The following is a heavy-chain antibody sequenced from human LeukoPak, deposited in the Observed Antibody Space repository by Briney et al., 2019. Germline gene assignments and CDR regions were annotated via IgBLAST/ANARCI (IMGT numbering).Heavy chain of an antibody. CDR1: GGTFSSYA. D-gene: IGHD6-13*01. CDR2: IIPIFGTA. V-gene: IGHV1-69*06. Sequence: GASVKVSCKASGGTFSSYAISWVRQAPGQGLEWMGGIIPIFGTANYAQKFQGRVTITADKSTSTAYMELSSLRSEDTAVYYCARDPSYSSSWPDYWGQGTLVTVSS. J-gene: IGHJ4*02. CDR3: ARDPSYSSSWPDY.